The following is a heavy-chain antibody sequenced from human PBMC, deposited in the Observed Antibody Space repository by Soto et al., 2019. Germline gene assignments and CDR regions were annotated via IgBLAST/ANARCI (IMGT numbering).Heavy chain of an antibody. CDR3: ARIYAGYNSDSV. D-gene: IGHD5-18*01. Sequence: SDTLSLTCAVYGGPFRGYYWSWIRQPPGKGLEWIGEINHSGSTNYNPSLKSRVTMSVDTSKNQFSLKLISVTAADTAVYYCARIYAGYNSDSVWGQGTLVTVSS. CDR2: INHSGST. J-gene: IGHJ4*02. V-gene: IGHV4-34*01. CDR1: GGPFRGYY.